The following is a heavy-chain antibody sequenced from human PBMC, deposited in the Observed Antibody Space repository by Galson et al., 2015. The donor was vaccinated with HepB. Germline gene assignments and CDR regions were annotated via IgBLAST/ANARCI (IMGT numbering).Heavy chain of an antibody. D-gene: IGHD2-8*01. CDR2: TYYRSNWYN. V-gene: IGHV6-1*01. CDR1: GDSVSSNSAA. J-gene: IGHJ4*02. CDR3: ARDSTNYYPHFDC. Sequence: CAISGDSVSSNSAAWSWIRQSPSRGLEYLGRTYYRSNWYNDYAPSVKSRITTNPDTSKNQFSLQLSSVTPEDTAVYYCARDSTNYYPHFDCWGQGTLVTVSS.